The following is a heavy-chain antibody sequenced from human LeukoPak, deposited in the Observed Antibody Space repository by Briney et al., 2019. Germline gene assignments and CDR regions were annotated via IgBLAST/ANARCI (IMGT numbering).Heavy chain of an antibody. J-gene: IGHJ4*02. CDR2: IIPIFGTA. CDR3: ASRYCSGGSCYLYYFDY. D-gene: IGHD2-15*01. CDR1: GGTLSSYA. V-gene: IGHV1-69*01. Sequence: ASVKVSCKASGGTLSSYAISWVRQAPGQGLEWMGGIIPIFGTANYAQKFQGRVTITADESTSTAYMELSSLRTEDTAVYYCASRYCSGGSCYLYYFDYWGQGTLVTVSS.